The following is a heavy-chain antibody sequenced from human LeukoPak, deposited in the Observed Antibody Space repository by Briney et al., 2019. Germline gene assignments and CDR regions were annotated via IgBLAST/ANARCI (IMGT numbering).Heavy chain of an antibody. CDR1: GGSISSYY. Sequence: SETLSLTCTVSGGSISSYYWSWIRQPPGKGLEWIGEINHSGSTNYNPSLKSRVTISVDTSKNQFSLKLSSVTAADTAVYYCARGRRSGSYRYYYYYYYMDVWGKGTTVTVSS. J-gene: IGHJ6*03. D-gene: IGHD1-26*01. V-gene: IGHV4-34*01. CDR2: INHSGST. CDR3: ARGRRSGSYRYYYYYYYMDV.